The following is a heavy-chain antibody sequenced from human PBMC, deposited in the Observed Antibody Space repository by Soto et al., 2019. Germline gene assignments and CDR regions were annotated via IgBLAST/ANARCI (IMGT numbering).Heavy chain of an antibody. CDR3: ARDTMATDPFDY. Sequence: EVQLVESGGGLVQPGGSLRLSCAASGFTFSSYWMHWVRQVPGKGLVWVSRINSDGSTTRYADSVKGRFTSSRDNAKNTLYLQMNRLRAEDTAVYYCARDTMATDPFDYWGQGTLVTVSS. CDR2: INSDGSTT. CDR1: GFTFSSYW. D-gene: IGHD5-12*01. J-gene: IGHJ4*02. V-gene: IGHV3-74*01.